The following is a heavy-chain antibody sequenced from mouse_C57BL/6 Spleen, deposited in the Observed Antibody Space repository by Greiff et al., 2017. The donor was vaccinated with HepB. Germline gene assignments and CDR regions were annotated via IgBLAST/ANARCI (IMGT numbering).Heavy chain of an antibody. D-gene: IGHD1-1*01. V-gene: IGHV1-22*01. CDR3: ARSIITTVVATP. J-gene: IGHJ2*01. CDR1: GYTFTDYN. Sequence: VQLQQSGPELVKPGASVKMSCKASGYTFTDYNMHWVKQSHGKSLEWIGYINPNNGGTSYNQKFKGKATLTVNKSSSTAYMELRSLTSEDSAVYYCARSIITTVVATPWGQGTTLTVSS. CDR2: INPNNGGT.